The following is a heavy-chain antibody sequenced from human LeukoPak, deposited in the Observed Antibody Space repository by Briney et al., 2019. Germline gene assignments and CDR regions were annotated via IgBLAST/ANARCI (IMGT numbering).Heavy chain of an antibody. J-gene: IGHJ4*02. CDR3: AKARAGYNSYYFDY. D-gene: IGHD5-24*01. CDR1: GFTFSSYW. V-gene: IGHV3-7*03. CDR2: IKQDGSEK. Sequence: GGSLRLSCAASGFTFSSYWMSWVRQAPGKGLEWVANIKQDGSEKYYVDSVKGRFTISRDNSKNTLYLQMNSLRAEDTAVYYCAKARAGYNSYYFDYWGQGTLVTVSS.